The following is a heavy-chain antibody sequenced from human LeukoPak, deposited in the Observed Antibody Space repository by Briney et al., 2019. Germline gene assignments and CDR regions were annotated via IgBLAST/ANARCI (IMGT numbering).Heavy chain of an antibody. D-gene: IGHD6-6*01. CDR1: GYTFTRYY. J-gene: IGHJ5*02. Sequence: ASVKVSCKASGYTFTRYYMHWVRQAPGQGLEWMGWINPNSGGTNYAQKFQGRVTMTRDTSISTAYMELSRLRSDDTAVYYCARGTARKQLVHWFDPWGQGTLVTVSS. CDR3: ARGTARKQLVHWFDP. CDR2: INPNSGGT. V-gene: IGHV1-2*02.